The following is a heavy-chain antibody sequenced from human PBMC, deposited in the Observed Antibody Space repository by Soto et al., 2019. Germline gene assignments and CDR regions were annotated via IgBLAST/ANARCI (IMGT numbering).Heavy chain of an antibody. CDR1: GFSVSDSS. CDR3: ARDLGWNDLLNTYYYGMDV. CDR2: FYRGGST. D-gene: IGHD1-1*01. V-gene: IGHV3-53*02. J-gene: IGHJ6*02. Sequence: EVQLVETGGGLIPPGGSLRLSCEVSGFSVSDSSMSWVRQAPGKGLEWVSVFYRGGSTDYADSVKGRGTVSRDTFKNTLCLQMDSLTVEDTAVYFWARDLGWNDLLNTYYYGMDVWGQGTTVTVS.